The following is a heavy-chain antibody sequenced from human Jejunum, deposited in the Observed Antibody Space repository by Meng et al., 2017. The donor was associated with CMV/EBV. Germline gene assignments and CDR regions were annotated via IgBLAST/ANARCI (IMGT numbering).Heavy chain of an antibody. J-gene: IGHJ4*02. CDR3: TRGCYTASCYRGSFDY. V-gene: IGHV4-39*07. Sequence: STSSYYWSCVRQRTGKGLEWIGGVNYSGATSCNPSLRGRVAVSLDTSRKQFSLKLNSVTAADTAVCHCTRGCYTASCYRGSFDYWGQGTLVTVSS. D-gene: IGHD2-2*02. CDR2: VNYSGAT. CDR1: STSSYY.